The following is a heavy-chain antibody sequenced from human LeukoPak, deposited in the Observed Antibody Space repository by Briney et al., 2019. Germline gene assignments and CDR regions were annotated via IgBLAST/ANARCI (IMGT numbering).Heavy chain of an antibody. CDR3: ASPGQTNAFYI. CDR2: INPSHSDT. CDR1: GYRFTSHW. Sequence: GESLKIFCKASGYRFTSHWIGWVRQTPGKGLEWMGIINPSHSDTRYSPSYQGQVTISVDKSINTAYLQWSSLKASDTAMYYCASPGQTNAFYIWGRGTMVTVSS. J-gene: IGHJ3*02. V-gene: IGHV5-51*01. D-gene: IGHD1/OR15-1a*01.